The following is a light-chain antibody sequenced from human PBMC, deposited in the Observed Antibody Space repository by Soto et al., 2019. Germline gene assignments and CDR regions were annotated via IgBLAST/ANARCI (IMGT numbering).Light chain of an antibody. CDR1: SSDVGGYNS. CDR2: GVS. V-gene: IGLV2-14*03. Sequence: QSALTQPASVSGSPGRSITMSCTGTSSDVGGYNSVSWYQQHPGKAPQFMIYGVSNRPSGVSSRFSGSKSGNTASLTISGLQAEDEADYYCSSYTSSSTLVFGTGTKLTVL. J-gene: IGLJ1*01. CDR3: SSYTSSSTLV.